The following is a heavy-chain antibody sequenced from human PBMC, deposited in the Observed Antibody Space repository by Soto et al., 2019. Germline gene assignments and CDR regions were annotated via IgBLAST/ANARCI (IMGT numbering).Heavy chain of an antibody. CDR2: IYWDDDK. CDR1: GFSLSTSGVG. D-gene: IGHD3-9*01. Sequence: QITLKESGPTLVKPTQTLTLTCTFSGFSLSTSGVGVGWIRQPPGKALEWLALIYWDDDKRYSPSLKSRLTITKDTSKNQVVLTMTNMDPVDTATYCCAHSGYDILTGYYRLNWFDPWGQGTLVTVSS. J-gene: IGHJ5*02. V-gene: IGHV2-5*02. CDR3: AHSGYDILTGYYRLNWFDP.